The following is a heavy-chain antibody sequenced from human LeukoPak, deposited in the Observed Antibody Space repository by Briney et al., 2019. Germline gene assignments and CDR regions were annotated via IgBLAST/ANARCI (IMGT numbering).Heavy chain of an antibody. CDR2: IIPIFGTA. CDR1: GGTFSSYA. V-gene: IGHV1-69*13. J-gene: IGHJ4*02. CDR3: ARDLGDARGFDY. D-gene: IGHD3-10*01. Sequence: GASVKVSCKASGGTFSSYAISWVRQAPGQGLEWMGGIIPIFGTANYAQKFQGRVTITADESTSTAYMELRSLRSDDTAVYYCARDLGDARGFDYWGQGTLVTVSS.